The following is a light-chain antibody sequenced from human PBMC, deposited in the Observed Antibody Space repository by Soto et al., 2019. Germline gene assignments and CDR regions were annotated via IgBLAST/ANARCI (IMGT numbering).Light chain of an antibody. J-gene: IGKJ4*01. V-gene: IGKV1-33*01. CDR3: QQNDNLPPLT. CDR2: DAS. CDR1: RDISYY. Sequence: DIQMTQSPSSLSASVGDRVTITCQASRDISYYLNWYQHKPGKVPKLLIYDASKLETGVPSRFGGNGSGTDFTFTIISLQPEDVATYYCQQNDNLPPLTFGGGTKVEIK.